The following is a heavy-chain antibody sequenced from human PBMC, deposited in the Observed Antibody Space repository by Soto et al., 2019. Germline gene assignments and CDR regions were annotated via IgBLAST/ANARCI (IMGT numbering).Heavy chain of an antibody. D-gene: IGHD5-18*01. V-gene: IGHV3-23*01. CDR1: GFTFSSYA. Sequence: GGSLRLSCAASGFTFSSYAMSWVRQAPGKGLEWVSGISGSGGSTYFADSVKGRFTISRDNSKNTLYLQMNSLRAEDTAVYYCAKGGLNVDTAMITFYYYGMDVWGQGTTVT. CDR3: AKGGLNVDTAMITFYYYGMDV. CDR2: ISGSGGST. J-gene: IGHJ6*02.